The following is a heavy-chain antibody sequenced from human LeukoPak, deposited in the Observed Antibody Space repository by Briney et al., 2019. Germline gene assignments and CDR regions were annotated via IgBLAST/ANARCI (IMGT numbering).Heavy chain of an antibody. CDR3: ARPEYSSGWYQIDY. J-gene: IGHJ4*02. CDR1: GGSISSSSYY. Sequence: SETLSLTCTVSGGSISSSSYYWGWLRQPPGRGLEWIGSIYYSGSTYYNPSLKSRVTISVDTSKNQFSLKLSSVTAADTAVYYCARPEYSSGWYQIDYWGQGTLVTVSS. V-gene: IGHV4-39*01. D-gene: IGHD6-19*01. CDR2: IYYSGST.